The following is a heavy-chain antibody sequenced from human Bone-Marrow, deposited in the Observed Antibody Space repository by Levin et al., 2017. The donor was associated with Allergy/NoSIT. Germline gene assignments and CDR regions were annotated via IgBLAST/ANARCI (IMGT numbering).Heavy chain of an antibody. J-gene: IGHJ6*03. CDR2: INHSGST. V-gene: IGHV4-34*01. Sequence: SETLSLTCAVYGGSFSGYYWSWIRQPPGKGLEWIGEINHSGSTNYNPSLKSRVTISVDTSKNQFSLKLSSVTAADTAVYYCARGTRLHITISYYMDVWGKGTTVTVSS. CDR1: GGSFSGYY. CDR3: ARGTRLHITISYYMDV. D-gene: IGHD3-3*01.